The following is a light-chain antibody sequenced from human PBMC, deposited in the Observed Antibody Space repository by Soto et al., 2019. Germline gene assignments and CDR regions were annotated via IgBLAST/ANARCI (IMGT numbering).Light chain of an antibody. CDR2: GAS. CDR3: QQRSNRLT. J-gene: IGKJ5*01. V-gene: IGKV3-11*01. CDR1: QSVTNSY. Sequence: EIVLTQSTDPLSLSPGEGSTLSCMASQSVTNSYLAWYQQKPGQAPRLLIYGASSRATGIPARFSGSGSGTDFTLTISSLEPEDFAVYYCQQRSNRLTFGQGTRLEI.